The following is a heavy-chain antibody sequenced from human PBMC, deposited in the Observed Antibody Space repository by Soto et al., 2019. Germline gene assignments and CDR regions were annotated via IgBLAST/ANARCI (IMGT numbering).Heavy chain of an antibody. J-gene: IGHJ5*02. CDR1: GYTFTSYD. V-gene: IGHV1-8*01. Sequence: ASVKVSYKASGYTFTSYDINWVRQATGQGLEWMGWMNPNSGNTGYAQKFQGRVTMTRNTSISTAYMELSSLRSEDTAVYYCATQIAVAGTSTTTFDPWGQGTLVTVSS. CDR3: ATQIAVAGTSTTTFDP. CDR2: MNPNSGNT. D-gene: IGHD6-19*01.